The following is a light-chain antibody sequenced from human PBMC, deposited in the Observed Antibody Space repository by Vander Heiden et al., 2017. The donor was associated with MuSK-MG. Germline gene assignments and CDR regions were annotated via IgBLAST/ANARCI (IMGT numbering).Light chain of an antibody. CDR1: QSVDRY. V-gene: IGKV3-11*01. CDR3: QHRSDWPV. Sequence: EIVLTQSPGTLSLSPGERATLSCRASQSVDRYLAWFQQKPGQAPRLLIYDASKRATGIPARFSGSGSGTDFTLIISSLEPEDFAVYYCQHRSDWPVFGGGTKVEIK. CDR2: DAS. J-gene: IGKJ4*01.